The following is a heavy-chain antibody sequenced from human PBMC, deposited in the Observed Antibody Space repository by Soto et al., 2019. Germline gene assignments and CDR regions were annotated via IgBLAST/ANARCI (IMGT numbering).Heavy chain of an antibody. Sequence: SSVKVSCKASGYTFTSYGIPWVRQAPGQRLEWMGGIIPIFGTANYAQKFQGRVTITADESTSTAYMELSSLRSEDTAVYYCASTGSSPYYYYGMDVWGQGTTVTVSS. CDR3: ASTGSSPYYYYGMDV. CDR2: IIPIFGTA. J-gene: IGHJ6*02. V-gene: IGHV1-69*13. CDR1: GYTFTSYG.